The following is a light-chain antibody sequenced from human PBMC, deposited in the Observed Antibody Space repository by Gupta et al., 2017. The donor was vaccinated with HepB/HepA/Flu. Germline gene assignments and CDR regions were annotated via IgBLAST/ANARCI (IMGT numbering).Light chain of an antibody. Sequence: EIVLTQSPATLSLSPGERATLSCRASQSVSSSLAWYQQKPGQAPRLLIYDASDRATGIPARFSGSGSGTDFTRTISSLEPEDFAIYYCQQTNSWPLITFGQGTRLEIE. CDR2: DAS. CDR3: QQTNSWPLIT. J-gene: IGKJ5*01. CDR1: QSVSSS. V-gene: IGKV3-11*01.